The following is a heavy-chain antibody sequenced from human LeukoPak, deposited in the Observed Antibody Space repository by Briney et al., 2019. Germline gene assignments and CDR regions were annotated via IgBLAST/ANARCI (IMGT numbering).Heavy chain of an antibody. J-gene: IGHJ4*02. D-gene: IGHD1-26*01. V-gene: IGHV3-21*01. CDR1: GFTFSSYS. Sequence: GGSLRLSCAASGFTFSSYSMNCVRQAPGKGLEWVSSISSSSYIYYADSVKGRFTISRDNAKNSLYLQMNSLRAEDTAVYYCARDIVGATNYGHDYWGQGTLVTVSS. CDR2: ISSSSYI. CDR3: ARDIVGATNYGHDY.